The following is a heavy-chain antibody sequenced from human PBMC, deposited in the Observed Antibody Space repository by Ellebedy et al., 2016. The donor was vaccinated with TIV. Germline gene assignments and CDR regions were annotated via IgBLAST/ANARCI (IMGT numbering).Heavy chain of an antibody. CDR3: AREVAEGQGDMDV. V-gene: IGHV3-33*01. Sequence: GESLKISCAASGFTFSHYNMHWVRQAPGKGLEWVALIWSVGSLKYYTDSVKGRFTVARDNSKDTLFLQMNSRRGDDTAVYYCAREVAEGQGDMDVWGQGTTVTVSS. CDR1: GFTFSHYN. D-gene: IGHD5-12*01. CDR2: IWSVGSLK. J-gene: IGHJ6*02.